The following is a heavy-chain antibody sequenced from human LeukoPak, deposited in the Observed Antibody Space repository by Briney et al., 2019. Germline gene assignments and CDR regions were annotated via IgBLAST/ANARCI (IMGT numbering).Heavy chain of an antibody. V-gene: IGHV4-59*08. CDR2: IYYSGST. D-gene: IGHD5-18*01. Sequence: SETLSLTCTVSGGSISSYYWSWIRQPPGKGLEWIGYIYYSGSTNYSPSLKSRVTISVDTSKNQFSLKLSSVTAADTAVYYCARSGYSHGGDYWGQGTLVTVSS. J-gene: IGHJ4*02. CDR3: ARSGYSHGGDY. CDR1: GGSISSYY.